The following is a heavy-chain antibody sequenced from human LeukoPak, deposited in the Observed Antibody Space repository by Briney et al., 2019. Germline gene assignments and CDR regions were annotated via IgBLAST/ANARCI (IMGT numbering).Heavy chain of an antibody. CDR1: GGSISSSSYY. Sequence: SETLSLTCTVSGGSISSSSYYWGWLRPPPERVQELIGSIYYSGSTYYNPSLKSRVTISVDTSKNQFSLKLSSVTAADTAVYYCARLPLSGSSGWYFDYWGQGTLVTVSS. J-gene: IGHJ4*02. V-gene: IGHV4-39*01. CDR2: IYYSGST. CDR3: ARLPLSGSSGWYFDY. D-gene: IGHD6-19*01.